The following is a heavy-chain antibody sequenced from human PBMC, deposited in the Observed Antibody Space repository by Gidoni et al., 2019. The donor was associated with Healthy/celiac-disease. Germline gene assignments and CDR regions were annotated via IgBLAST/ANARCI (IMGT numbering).Heavy chain of an antibody. Sequence: EVQLLASGGGLVQPGGSLRLSCAPSGFTFFSYAMSWVRQAPGKGLEWVSSNSGSGVSRYYADYVKGRFTISRDNSKNTLYLQMNSMRAEDTAVYYCAKGGITRTAVAAGDYLGQGTLVTVSS. CDR3: AKGGITRTAVAAGDY. D-gene: IGHD6-19*01. J-gene: IGHJ4*02. V-gene: IGHV3-23*01. CDR1: GFTFFSYA. CDR2: NSGSGVSR.